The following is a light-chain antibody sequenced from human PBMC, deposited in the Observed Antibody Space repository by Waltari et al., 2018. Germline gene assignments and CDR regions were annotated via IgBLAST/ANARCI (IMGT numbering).Light chain of an antibody. CDR1: SGHNRYA. J-gene: IGLJ2*01. CDR3: QTRGSGTVI. Sequence: QLVLTQAPSASASLGASVKLTCTLSSGHNRYAIAWHQQQPEKGPRYLMKVNSDGSHYKADGIPDRFSGSSSGAERYLTISSLQSEDEADYYCQTRGSGTVIFGGGTKLTVL. CDR2: VNSDGSH. V-gene: IGLV4-69*01.